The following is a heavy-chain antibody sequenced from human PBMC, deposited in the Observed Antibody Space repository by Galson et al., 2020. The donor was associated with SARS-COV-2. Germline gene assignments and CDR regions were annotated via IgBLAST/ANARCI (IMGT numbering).Heavy chain of an antibody. Sequence: SETLSLTCAVYGGSFSDYYWSWIRQPPGKGLEWSGEINHRGSTKYNPSLRSRVTISVDTSKNQFSLRLSPVTAADTAVYYCARAIFGVVIIPYYYYSMDVWGRGSTVTVSS. V-gene: IGHV4-34*01. CDR2: INHRGST. J-gene: IGHJ6*03. CDR1: GGSFSDYY. D-gene: IGHD3-3*01. CDR3: ARAIFGVVIIPYYYYSMDV.